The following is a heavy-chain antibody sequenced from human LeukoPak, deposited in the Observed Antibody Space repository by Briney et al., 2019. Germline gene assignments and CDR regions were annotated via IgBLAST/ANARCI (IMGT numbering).Heavy chain of an antibody. CDR2: MNPNSGNT. CDR3: ARAIRNQLLSDH. V-gene: IGHV1-8*01. Sequence: ASVKVSCKASGYTFSTYDVSWVRQATGQGLEWVGWMNPNSGNTGYALKFRGRVTMTGDTSISTAYMELSSLISEDTAVYYCARAIRNQLLSDHWGPGTLVTVSS. CDR1: GYTFSTYD. D-gene: IGHD2-2*01. J-gene: IGHJ4*02.